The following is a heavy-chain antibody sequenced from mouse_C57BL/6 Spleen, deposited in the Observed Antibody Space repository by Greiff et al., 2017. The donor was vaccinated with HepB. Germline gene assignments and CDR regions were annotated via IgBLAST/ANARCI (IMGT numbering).Heavy chain of an antibody. D-gene: IGHD1-1*01. CDR3: ARDYGSSYWYFDV. V-gene: IGHV1-20*01. J-gene: IGHJ1*03. CDR1: GYSFTGYF. CDR2: INPYNGDT. Sequence: VQLQQSGPELVKPGDSVKISCKASGYSFTGYFMNWVMQSHGKSLEWIGRINPYNGDTFYNQKFKGKATLTVDKSSSTAHMERRSLTSEDSAVYCCARDYGSSYWYFDVWGTGTTVTVSS.